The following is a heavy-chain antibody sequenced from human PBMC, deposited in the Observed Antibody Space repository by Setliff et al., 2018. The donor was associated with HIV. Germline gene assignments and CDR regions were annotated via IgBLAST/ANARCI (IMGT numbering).Heavy chain of an antibody. CDR3: ASEIGDV. V-gene: IGHV4-34*01. CDR1: GGSFSGNY. CDR2: INHRGTT. J-gene: IGHJ6*04. Sequence: SETLSLTCAVYGGSFSGNYWTWIRQPPGKGLEWIGEINHRGTTKYNPSLKSRVTISKDMSKNQFSLRLTSATVADTAVYYCASEIGDVWGKGTTVTVSS.